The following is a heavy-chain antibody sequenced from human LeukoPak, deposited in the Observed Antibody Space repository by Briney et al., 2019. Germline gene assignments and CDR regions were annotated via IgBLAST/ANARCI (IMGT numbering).Heavy chain of an antibody. D-gene: IGHD4-17*01. J-gene: IGHJ4*02. V-gene: IGHV3-30*18. CDR1: GFPFSSYG. Sequence: GGPLRLSCAASGFPFSSYGMHWDREAPGKGLEWVAVISYDGSNQYYADSVKGRFTISRDNSKNTLYLQMNSLRAEDTAVYYCAKEGGDYALDYWGQGTLVTVSS. CDR3: AKEGGDYALDY. CDR2: ISYDGSNQ.